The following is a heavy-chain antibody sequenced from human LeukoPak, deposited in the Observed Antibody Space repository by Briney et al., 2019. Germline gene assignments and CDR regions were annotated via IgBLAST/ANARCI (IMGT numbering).Heavy chain of an antibody. CDR2: IIPIFGTA. Sequence: GASVKVSCKASGGTFSSYAISWVRQAPGQGLEWMGGIIPIFGTANYAQKFQGRVTITADESTSTAYMELSSLRSEDTAVYYCAKIQYSGYDSGAFDIWGQGTMVTVSS. V-gene: IGHV1-69*13. D-gene: IGHD5-12*01. J-gene: IGHJ3*02. CDR1: GGTFSSYA. CDR3: AKIQYSGYDSGAFDI.